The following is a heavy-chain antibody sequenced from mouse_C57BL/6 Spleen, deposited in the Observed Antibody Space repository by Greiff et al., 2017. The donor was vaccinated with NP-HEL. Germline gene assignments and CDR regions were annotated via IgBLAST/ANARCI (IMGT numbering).Heavy chain of an antibody. CDR2: ISDGGSYT. Sequence: EVKVVESGGGLVKPGGSLKLSCAASGFTFSSYAMSWVRQTPEKRLEWVATISDGGSYTYYPDNVKGRFTISRDNAKNNLYLQMSHLKSEDTAMYYCARDRPYYGSSYDYAMDYWGQGTSVTVSS. CDR3: ARDRPYYGSSYDYAMDY. D-gene: IGHD1-1*01. J-gene: IGHJ4*01. CDR1: GFTFSSYA. V-gene: IGHV5-4*01.